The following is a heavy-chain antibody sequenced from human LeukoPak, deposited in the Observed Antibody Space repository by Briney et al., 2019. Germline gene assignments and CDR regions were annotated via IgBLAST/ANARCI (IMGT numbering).Heavy chain of an antibody. V-gene: IGHV3-30-3*01. J-gene: IGHJ4*02. Sequence: GGSLRLSCAASGFTFSSYAMHWVRQAPGKGLEWVAVISYDGSNKYYADSVKGRFTISRDNSKNTLYLQMNSLRAEDTAVYYCARGTERITMVRGAVDYWGQGTLVTVSS. CDR2: ISYDGSNK. CDR1: GFTFSSYA. D-gene: IGHD3-10*01. CDR3: ARGTERITMVRGAVDY.